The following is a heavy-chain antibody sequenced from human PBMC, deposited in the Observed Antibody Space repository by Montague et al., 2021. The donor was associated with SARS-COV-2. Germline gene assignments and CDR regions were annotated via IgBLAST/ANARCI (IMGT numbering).Heavy chain of an antibody. Sequence: SLRLSCAASGFTFSSYGMHWVRQAPGKGLEWVAVIWYDGSNKYCADSVKGRFTISRDNSKNTLYLQMNSLRAEDTAAYYCARDLFWGTDSGTQQRRDYWGQGTLVTVSS. CDR2: IWYDGSNK. V-gene: IGHV3-33*01. D-gene: IGHD3-16*01. J-gene: IGHJ4*02. CDR3: ARDLFWGTDSGTQQRRDY. CDR1: GFTFSSYG.